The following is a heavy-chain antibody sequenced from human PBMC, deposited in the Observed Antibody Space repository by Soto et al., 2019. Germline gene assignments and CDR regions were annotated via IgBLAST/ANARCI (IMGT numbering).Heavy chain of an antibody. CDR3: ARDSLSGYYFDY. CDR2: TYHSGGT. D-gene: IGHD3-22*01. CDR1: GDPISSGGYS. Sequence: QLQLQESGSGLVKPSQTLSLTCVVSGDPISSGGYSWNWIRQPPGKGLEWIGHTYHSGGTLYNPSLDSRVTISVDKSKNQFSLRLTSVTAADTAVYYCARDSLSGYYFDYWGQGTLVTVSS. V-gene: IGHV4-30-2*01. J-gene: IGHJ4*02.